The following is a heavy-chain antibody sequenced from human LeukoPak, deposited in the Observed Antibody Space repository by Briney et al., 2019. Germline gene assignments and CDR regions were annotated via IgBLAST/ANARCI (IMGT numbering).Heavy chain of an antibody. CDR3: ARQGGIYGAGGYYMDV. Sequence: TRYSPSFQGQVTISADKSISTAYLQWSSLKASDTAMYYCARQGGIYGAGGYYMDVWGKGTTVTVSS. J-gene: IGHJ6*03. D-gene: IGHD4-17*01. CDR2: T. V-gene: IGHV5-51*01.